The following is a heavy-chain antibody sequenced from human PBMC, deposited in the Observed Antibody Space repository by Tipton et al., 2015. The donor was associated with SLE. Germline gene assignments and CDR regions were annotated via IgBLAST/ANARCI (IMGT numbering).Heavy chain of an antibody. CDR2: IYTSGST. D-gene: IGHD5-24*01. CDR1: GGSISSYY. V-gene: IGHV4-4*07. CDR3: ARGVTEMATIYWYCDL. J-gene: IGHJ2*01. Sequence: LRLSCTVSGGSISSYYWSWIRQPAGKGLEWIGRIYTSGSTNYNPSHKSRVTMLVDTSKNQFSLKVSAVTAADTAVYYCARGVTEMATIYWYCDLWGRGTLVTVSS.